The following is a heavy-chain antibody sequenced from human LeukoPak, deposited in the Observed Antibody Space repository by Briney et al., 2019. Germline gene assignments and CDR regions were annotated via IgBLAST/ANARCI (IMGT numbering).Heavy chain of an antibody. CDR2: ISANNGNT. J-gene: IGHJ4*02. Sequence: ASVKVSCKASGYTFTSYGISWVRQAPGQGLEWMGWISANNGNTDYPQKLQGRVTMTTDTSTSTAYMELRSLRSDDTAVYYCARDGSPTTRYYDFWSGYYRDYWGQGTLVTVSS. CDR1: GYTFTSYG. CDR3: ARDGSPTTRYYDFWSGYYRDY. D-gene: IGHD3-3*01. V-gene: IGHV1-18*01.